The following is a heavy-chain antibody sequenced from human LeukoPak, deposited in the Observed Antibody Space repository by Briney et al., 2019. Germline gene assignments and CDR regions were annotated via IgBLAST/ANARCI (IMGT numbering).Heavy chain of an antibody. CDR3: GRDVGP. V-gene: IGHV3-7*03. CDR1: GFTFSSYW. CDR2: IKQDGSEK. J-gene: IGHJ5*02. Sequence: GSLRLSCAASGFTFSSYWMSWVRQAPGKGLEWVATIKQDGSEKFYVDSVKGRFTISRDSSKNTMYLQMNSLRVEDTAMYYCGRDVGPWGQGTLVTLSS.